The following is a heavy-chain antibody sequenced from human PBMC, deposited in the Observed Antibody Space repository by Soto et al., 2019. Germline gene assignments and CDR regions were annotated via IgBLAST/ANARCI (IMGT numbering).Heavy chain of an antibody. D-gene: IGHD4-17*01. J-gene: IGHJ6*03. V-gene: IGHV1-18*01. CDR2: ISAYNGNT. Sequence: ASVKVSCKASGYTFTSYGISWVRQAPGQGLEWMGWISAYNGNTNYAQKLQGRVTMTTDTSTSTAYMELRSLRSDDTAVYYCAREKRGYGDYYYYYYMDVWGKGTTVTVSS. CDR3: AREKRGYGDYYYYYYMDV. CDR1: GYTFTSYG.